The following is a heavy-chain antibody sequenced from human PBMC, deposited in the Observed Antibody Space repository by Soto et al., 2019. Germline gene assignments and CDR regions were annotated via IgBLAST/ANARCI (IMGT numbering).Heavy chain of an antibody. CDR1: GFTFSSYA. CDR2: ISDDGSGK. J-gene: IGHJ4*02. Sequence: GGSLRLSCAASGFTFSSYAMSWVRQAPGKGLEWVAAISDDGSGKYYADSVKGRFTISTDSSKNTLYPQMNSLRAEDTAVYYCARDSHDCSSGSCYYSYFDYWGQGTLVTSPQ. D-gene: IGHD2-15*01. CDR3: ARDSHDCSSGSCYYSYFDY. V-gene: IGHV3-23*01.